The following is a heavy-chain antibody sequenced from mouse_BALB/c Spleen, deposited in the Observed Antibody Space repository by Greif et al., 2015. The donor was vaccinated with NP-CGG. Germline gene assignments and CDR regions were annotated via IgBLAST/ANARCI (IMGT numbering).Heavy chain of an antibody. J-gene: IGHJ4*01. CDR3: AVTTASHYAMDY. Sequence: EVQLVESGAELVRPGALVKLSCKASGFNIKDYYMHWVKQRPEQGLEWIGWIDPENGNTIYDPKFQGKASITADTSSNTAYLQLSSLTSEDTAVYYCAVTTASHYAMDYWGQGTSVTVSS. CDR2: IDPENGNT. CDR1: GFNIKDYY. V-gene: IGHV14-1*02. D-gene: IGHD1-2*01.